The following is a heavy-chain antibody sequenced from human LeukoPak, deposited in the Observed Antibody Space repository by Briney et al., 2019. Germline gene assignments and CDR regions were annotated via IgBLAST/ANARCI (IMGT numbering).Heavy chain of an antibody. Sequence: GGSLRLSCAASQFTFSNYAFHWVRQAPGKGLEWVALITYDGGKKDYADSVKGRFTISRDNSKNTLYLQMNSLRAEDTAVYYCAKDRARGVVTPGMMDYWGQGTLVTVSS. CDR3: AKDRARGVVTPGMMDY. D-gene: IGHD4-23*01. CDR1: QFTFSNYA. J-gene: IGHJ4*02. V-gene: IGHV3-30*04. CDR2: ITYDGGKK.